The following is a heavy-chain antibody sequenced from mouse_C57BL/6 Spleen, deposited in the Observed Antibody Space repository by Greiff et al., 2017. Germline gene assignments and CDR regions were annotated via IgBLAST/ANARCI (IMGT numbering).Heavy chain of an antibody. CDR1: GYTFTSYW. V-gene: IGHV1-64*01. CDR2: IHPNSGST. Sequence: QVQLQQPGAELVKPGASVKLSCKASGYTFTSYWMHWVKQRPGQGLEWIGMIHPNSGSTNYNEKFKSKATLTVDKSSSTAYMQLSSLTSEDSAVYYCARMGSYDYVWYFDVWGTGTTVTVSS. J-gene: IGHJ1*03. D-gene: IGHD2-4*01. CDR3: ARMGSYDYVWYFDV.